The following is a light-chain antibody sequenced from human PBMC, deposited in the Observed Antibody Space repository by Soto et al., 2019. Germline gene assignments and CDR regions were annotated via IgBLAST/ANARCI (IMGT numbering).Light chain of an antibody. CDR2: TAS. Sequence: DIQMTQSPSSLSASVGDRVTITCRASQSISNYLNWFQQKPGKAPDLLIYTASSLQSGVPSRFSGSGSGTDFTLTISSLQPEDFATYYCQQSYNTVPYTFGQGTKLEIK. CDR1: QSISNY. V-gene: IGKV1-39*01. CDR3: QQSYNTVPYT. J-gene: IGKJ2*01.